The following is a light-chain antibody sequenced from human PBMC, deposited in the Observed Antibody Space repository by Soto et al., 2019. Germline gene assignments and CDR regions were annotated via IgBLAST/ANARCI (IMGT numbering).Light chain of an antibody. CDR1: SSDVGNYNL. J-gene: IGLJ3*02. Sequence: QSALTQPASVSGSPGQSITISCTGSSSDVGNYNLVSWYQQHPDKAPKLIIYEVTRRPSGVTGRFAGSKSGNTASLTISGLRAEDEADYYRSSNAGGPWVFGGGTQLTVL. V-gene: IGLV2-23*02. CDR2: EVT. CDR3: SSNAGGPWV.